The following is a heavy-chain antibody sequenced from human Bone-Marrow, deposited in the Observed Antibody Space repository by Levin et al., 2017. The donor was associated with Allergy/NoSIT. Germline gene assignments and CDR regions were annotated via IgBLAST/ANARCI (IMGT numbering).Heavy chain of an antibody. V-gene: IGHV4-59*01. Sequence: SETLSLTCSVSGASFSSDYCSWIRQPPGKGLEWIGYVSFSGSTNYNPSLKSRVTMSVDKSKNQFSLKLNSVTAADTAVYYCARDVSGYDFMDYWGQGTLVTVSS. D-gene: IGHD5-12*01. CDR3: ARDVSGYDFMDY. CDR1: GASFSSDY. J-gene: IGHJ4*02. CDR2: VSFSGST.